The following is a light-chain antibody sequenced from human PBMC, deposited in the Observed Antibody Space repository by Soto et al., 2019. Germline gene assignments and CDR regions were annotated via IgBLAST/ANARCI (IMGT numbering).Light chain of an antibody. CDR3: LQDLISVT. V-gene: IGKV3-20*01. CDR1: QSLSGNY. J-gene: IGKJ5*01. CDR2: GAS. Sequence: EVVVTRLPKTLTCSPGPFPTLSFRASQSLSGNYLAWYQQKPGQAPRLLIYGASNRATGIPERFSGSGSGKAFTVTVIRLEPEDSAMYYCLQDLISVTFGQGTRLDIK.